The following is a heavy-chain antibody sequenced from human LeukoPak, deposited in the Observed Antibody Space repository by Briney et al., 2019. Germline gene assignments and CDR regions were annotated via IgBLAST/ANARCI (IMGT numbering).Heavy chain of an antibody. CDR3: ARDHSPGWFDP. V-gene: IGHV3-74*01. Sequence: GGSLRLSCAASGFTFSNDYMHWVRQAPGKGLEWVSRISGDGINTAYADSVKGRFTISRDNTKNTVYLQMNSLRAEDTALYFCARDHSPGWFDPWGQGALVTVSS. J-gene: IGHJ5*02. CDR1: GFTFSNDY. CDR2: ISGDGINT.